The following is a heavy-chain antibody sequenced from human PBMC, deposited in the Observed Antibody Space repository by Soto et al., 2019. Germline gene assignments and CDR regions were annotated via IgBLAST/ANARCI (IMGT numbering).Heavy chain of an antibody. CDR2: TYYRSKWYN. V-gene: IGHV6-1*01. J-gene: IGHJ6*03. D-gene: IGHD5-12*01. CDR3: ARGFRPQGATILNYYYYYMDV. Sequence: SQTLSLTCAISGDSVSSNSAAWNWIRQSPSRGLEWLGRTYYRSKWYNDYAVSVKSRITINPDTSKNQFSLQLNSVTPEDTAVYYCARGFRPQGATILNYYYYYMDVWGKGTTVTVSS. CDR1: GDSVSSNSAA.